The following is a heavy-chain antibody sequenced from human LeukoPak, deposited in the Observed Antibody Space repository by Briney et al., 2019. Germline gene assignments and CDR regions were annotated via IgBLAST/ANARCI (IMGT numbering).Heavy chain of an antibody. V-gene: IGHV3-30*18. CDR1: GFTFSSYG. D-gene: IGHD3-10*01. CDR2: ISYDGSNK. Sequence: GRSLRLSCAASGFTFSSYGMHWVRQAPGKGLEWVAVISYDGSNKYYADSVKGRFTISRDNSKNTLYLQMNSLRAEDTAVYYCAKDYGWFGESLSWGQGTLVTVSS. J-gene: IGHJ4*02. CDR3: AKDYGWFGESLS.